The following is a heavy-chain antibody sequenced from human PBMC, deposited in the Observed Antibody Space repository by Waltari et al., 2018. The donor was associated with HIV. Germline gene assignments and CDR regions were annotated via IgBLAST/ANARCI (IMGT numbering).Heavy chain of an antibody. CDR1: GFGFCSYA. J-gene: IGHJ4*02. CDR2: IGGGGDRS. CDR3: VKGGGYYDSTGNVPFDY. V-gene: IGHV3-23*01. Sequence: VQLLVSGGGLVQSGGSLTLACAASGFGFCSYAIAWVRQGPGKGLEWVSAIGGGGDRSYYVDSVKGRFTISRDNSKNTLSLQMNGLRAEDTAVYYCVKGGGYYDSTGNVPFDYWGQGSLVTVSS. D-gene: IGHD3-3*01.